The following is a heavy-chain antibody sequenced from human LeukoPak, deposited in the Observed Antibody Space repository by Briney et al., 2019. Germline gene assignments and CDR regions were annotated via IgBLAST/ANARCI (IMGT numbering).Heavy chain of an antibody. CDR2: INWNGGST. D-gene: IGHD4-11*01. CDR1: GFTFDDYG. Sequence: GGSLRLSCAASGFTFDDYGMNWVRQAPGKGLEWVSGINWNGGSTAYGDSVKGRFTISRDNAKNSLYLQMNSLRAEDTALYYCAKGLHDHSYWGQGTLVTVSS. V-gene: IGHV3-20*04. CDR3: AKGLHDHSY. J-gene: IGHJ4*02.